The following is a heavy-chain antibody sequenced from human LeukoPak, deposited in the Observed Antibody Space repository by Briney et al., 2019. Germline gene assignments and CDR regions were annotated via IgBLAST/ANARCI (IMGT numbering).Heavy chain of an antibody. D-gene: IGHD2-2*01. J-gene: IGHJ4*02. CDR3: ARSGPYQLPPRPIDY. CDR1: GFTFSNYW. V-gene: IGHV3-7*01. Sequence: PGGSLTLSCAASGFTFSNYWMSWARQAPGRGLEWVANIDQDGSKKYYVDSVKGRFTISRDNPKDSLYLQMNSLRAEDTAVYFCARSGPYQLPPRPIDYWGQGTLVTVSS. CDR2: IDQDGSKK.